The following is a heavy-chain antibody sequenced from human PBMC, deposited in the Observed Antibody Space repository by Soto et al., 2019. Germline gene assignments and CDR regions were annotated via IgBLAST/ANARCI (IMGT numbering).Heavy chain of an antibody. Sequence: QLQLQESGPGLVKPSETLSLTCTVSGGSISSGRYYWGWIRQPPGKGLEWIGTIYYSGSTYSNPSLERRVPIVVDTSKNQFSLRLSSVTAADTAVYYCARHSDCSGGSCYSEYFAGGNWFDPWGQGTLVTVSS. J-gene: IGHJ5*02. CDR2: IYYSGST. D-gene: IGHD2-15*01. CDR3: ARHSDCSGGSCYSEYFAGGNWFDP. V-gene: IGHV4-39*01. CDR1: GGSISSGRYY.